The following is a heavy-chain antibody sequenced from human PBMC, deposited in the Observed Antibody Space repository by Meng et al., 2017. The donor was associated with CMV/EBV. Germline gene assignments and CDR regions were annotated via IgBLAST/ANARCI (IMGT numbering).Heavy chain of an antibody. CDR3: ARDRSTRWQYYSDFYGMDV. D-gene: IGHD2-2*01. J-gene: IGHJ6*02. V-gene: IGHV3-11*01. Sequence: AGSLRLSCAASGFRFSDYYMSWIRQAPGKGLEWISYISNSGSPIYNADSVKGRFTVSRDNAKNSLYLQMNSLRVEDTAVYYCARDRSTRWQYYSDFYGMDVRGQGTTVTVSS. CDR2: ISNSGSPI. CDR1: GFRFSDYY.